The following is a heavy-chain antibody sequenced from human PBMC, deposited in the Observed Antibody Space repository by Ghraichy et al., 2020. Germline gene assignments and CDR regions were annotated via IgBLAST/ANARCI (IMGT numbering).Heavy chain of an antibody. V-gene: IGHV3-74*01. Sequence: GGSLRLSCAVSGFTFSNYWMHWVRQAPGKGLVWVSRIDSDGSNTRDADSVKGRFTISRDNAKNTLYLQMNSLRAEDTAVYYCARGVAGSRSFDYWGQGTLVTVSS. J-gene: IGHJ4*02. CDR1: GFTFSNYW. CDR2: IDSDGSNT. D-gene: IGHD6-19*01. CDR3: ARGVAGSRSFDY.